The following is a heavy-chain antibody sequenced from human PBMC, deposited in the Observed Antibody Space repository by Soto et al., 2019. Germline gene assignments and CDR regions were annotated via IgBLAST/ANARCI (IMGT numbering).Heavy chain of an antibody. CDR1: GFTFSSYA. D-gene: IGHD4-4*01. CDR3: ARSMTTVTPFDY. CDR2: ISYDGSNK. V-gene: IGHV3-30-3*01. Sequence: ESGGGVVQPGRSPRLSCAASGFTFSSYAMHWVRQAPGKGLEWVAVISYDGSNKYYADSVKGRFTISRDNSKNTLYLQMNSLRAEDTAVYYCARSMTTVTPFDYWGQGTLVTVSS. J-gene: IGHJ4*02.